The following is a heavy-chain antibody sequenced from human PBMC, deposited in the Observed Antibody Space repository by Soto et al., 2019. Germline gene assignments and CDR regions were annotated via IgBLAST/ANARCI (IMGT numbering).Heavy chain of an antibody. V-gene: IGHV3-23*01. CDR1: GFTFSSYA. CDR3: ARERTTNRGLFDY. CDR2: ISGSGGTT. Sequence: PGGSLRLSCAASGFTFSSYAMSWVRQAPGKGLEWVSAISGSGGTTYYADSVKGRFTISRDNAKNTLYLQMNSLRAEDTAVYYCARERTTNRGLFDYWGQGTLVTVSS. D-gene: IGHD4-17*01. J-gene: IGHJ4*02.